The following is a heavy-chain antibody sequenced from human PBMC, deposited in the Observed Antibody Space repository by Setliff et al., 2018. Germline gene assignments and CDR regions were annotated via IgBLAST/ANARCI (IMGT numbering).Heavy chain of an antibody. CDR2: IKQDGSEK. J-gene: IGHJ4*02. CDR3: SSYLVS. V-gene: IGHV3-7*01. CDR1: GFTFSNAW. Sequence: GGSLRLSCTASGFTFSNAWMSWVRQAPGKGLEWVANIKQDGSEKYYVDSVKGRFTISRDNAKNSLYLQMNSLRGEDTAVYYCSSYLVSWGQGALVTVSS. D-gene: IGHD2-21*01.